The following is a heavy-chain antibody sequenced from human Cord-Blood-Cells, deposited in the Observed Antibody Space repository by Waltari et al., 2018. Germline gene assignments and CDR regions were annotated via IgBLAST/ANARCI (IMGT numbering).Heavy chain of an antibody. Sequence: QVQLVQSGAEVKKPGSSVKVSCKASGGTFSSYAISWVRQAPGQGLEWMGGIIPIFGTANYAQKFQGRVTITADESTSTAYMEVSSLRSEDTAVYYCARGSEIYYDSSGYFRYYYGMDVWGQGTTVTVSS. CDR1: GGTFSSYA. CDR3: ARGSEIYYDSSGYFRYYYGMDV. V-gene: IGHV1-69*01. J-gene: IGHJ6*02. CDR2: IIPIFGTA. D-gene: IGHD3-22*01.